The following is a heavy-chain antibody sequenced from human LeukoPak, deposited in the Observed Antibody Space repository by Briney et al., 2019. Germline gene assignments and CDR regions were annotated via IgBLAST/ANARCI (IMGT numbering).Heavy chain of an antibody. D-gene: IGHD6-19*01. CDR3: ARLMAGTMRSFDY. Sequence: PGGSLRLSCAASGFTFSSYSTNWVRQAPGKGLEWVSSISSSSSTIYYADSVKGRFTISRDNAKNSLYLQMNSLRAEDTAVYYCARLMAGTMRSFDYWGQGTLVTVSS. J-gene: IGHJ4*02. V-gene: IGHV3-48*01. CDR1: GFTFSSYS. CDR2: ISSSSSTI.